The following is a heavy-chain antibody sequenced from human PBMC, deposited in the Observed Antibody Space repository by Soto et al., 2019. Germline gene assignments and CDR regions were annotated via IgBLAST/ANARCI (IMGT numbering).Heavy chain of an antibody. V-gene: IGHV1-46*01. CDR1: GYTFTNYY. CDR2: INPSGGST. D-gene: IGHD6-6*01. Sequence: ASVKVSCKASGYTFTNYYMHWVRQAPGQGLEWMGIINPSGGSTNYAQKFQGRVSMTRDTSTSTVYMELSSLRSDDTAVYYCARDSGRIAARPENLFDPWRQGTLVTV. J-gene: IGHJ5*02. CDR3: ARDSGRIAARPENLFDP.